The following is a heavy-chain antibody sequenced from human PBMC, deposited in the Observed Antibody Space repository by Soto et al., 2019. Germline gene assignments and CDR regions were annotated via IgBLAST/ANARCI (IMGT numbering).Heavy chain of an antibody. Sequence: GGSLRLSCAASGYTFSSDAMSWVRQAPGKGLEWVSAISGSGGSTYYADSVKGRFTISRDNSKNTLYLQMNSLRAEDTAVYYCAKEMGITMIVGVISDGFDYWGQGTLVTVSS. CDR1: GYTFSSDA. J-gene: IGHJ4*02. CDR3: AKEMGITMIVGVISDGFDY. V-gene: IGHV3-23*01. CDR2: ISGSGGST. D-gene: IGHD3-22*01.